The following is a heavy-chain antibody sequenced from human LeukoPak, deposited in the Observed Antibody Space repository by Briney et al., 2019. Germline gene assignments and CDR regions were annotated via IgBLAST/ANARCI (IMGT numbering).Heavy chain of an antibody. D-gene: IGHD6-6*01. Sequence: ASVKVSCKASGYTFTSYGISWVRQAPGQGLEWMGWISAYNGNTNYAQKLQGRVTMTTDTSTSTAYVELSSLRSEDTAVYYCARGGGIAAHLYRFDPWGQGTLVTVSS. V-gene: IGHV1-18*01. CDR1: GYTFTSYG. J-gene: IGHJ5*02. CDR3: ARGGGIAAHLYRFDP. CDR2: ISAYNGNT.